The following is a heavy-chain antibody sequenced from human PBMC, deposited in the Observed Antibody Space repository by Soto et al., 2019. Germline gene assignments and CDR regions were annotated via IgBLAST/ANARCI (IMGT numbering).Heavy chain of an antibody. Sequence: QVQLQESGPGLVMPSETLSLTCTVSGDSISGSPYFWGWIRQPPGKRLEWIGSIFYDGFTLYTPSLECRVTISVDTSKNQFSLKLTSVAAADTAIYFCARLQAAVTQYWGQGILVTVSS. J-gene: IGHJ4*02. CDR1: GDSISGSPYF. V-gene: IGHV4-39*01. CDR3: ARLQAAVTQY. D-gene: IGHD6-13*01. CDR2: IFYDGFT.